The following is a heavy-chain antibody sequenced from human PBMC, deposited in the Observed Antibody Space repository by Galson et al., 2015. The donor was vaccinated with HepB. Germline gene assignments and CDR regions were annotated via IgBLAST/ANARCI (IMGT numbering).Heavy chain of an antibody. CDR2: IIPIFGTA. CDR1: GGTFSSYA. D-gene: IGHD6-6*01. J-gene: IGHJ4*02. CDR3: ARAWYSSSGGPAIEYYFDY. V-gene: IGHV1-69*13. Sequence: SVKVSCKASGGTFSSYAISWVRQAPGQGLEWMGGIIPIFGTANYAQKFQGRVTITADESTSTAYMELSSLRSEDTALYYCARAWYSSSGGPAIEYYFDYWGQGTLVTVSS.